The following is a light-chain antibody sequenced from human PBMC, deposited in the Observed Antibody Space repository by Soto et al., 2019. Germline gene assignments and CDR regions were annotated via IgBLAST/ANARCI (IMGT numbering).Light chain of an antibody. V-gene: IGLV2-14*03. J-gene: IGLJ1*01. CDR1: SSDVGGSDY. CDR3: TSYKRGPLYV. CDR2: GVS. Sequence: QSALTQPASVSGSPGQSITVSCTGSSSDVGGSDYISWYQQHPGKAPRLIIYGVSDRPSGVSSRFSGSKSGNTASLTISGLQPEDEAHYYCTSYKRGPLYVLGTGTKVTVL.